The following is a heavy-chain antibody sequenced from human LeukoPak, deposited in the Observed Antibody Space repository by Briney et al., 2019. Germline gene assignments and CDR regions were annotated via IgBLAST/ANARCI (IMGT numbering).Heavy chain of an antibody. CDR1: GFPFSTYA. CDR2: ISSTGGST. Sequence: GGSLRLSCVASGFPFSTYAMSWVRQAPGKGLEWVSVISSTGGSTFYADSVKGRFTISRDNSKNTLFLQMNTLRAEDTAIYYCAKDRHGVTSGGQGTLVTVSS. J-gene: IGHJ4*02. CDR3: AKDRHGVTS. D-gene: IGHD3-3*01. V-gene: IGHV3-23*01.